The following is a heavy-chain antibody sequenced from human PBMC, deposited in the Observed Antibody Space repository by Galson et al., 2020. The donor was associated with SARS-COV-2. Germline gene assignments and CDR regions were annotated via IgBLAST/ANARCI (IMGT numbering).Heavy chain of an antibody. D-gene: IGHD6-13*01. Sequence: SGPTLVKPTQTLTLTCTFSGFSLSTSGMCVSWIRQPPGKALEWLALIDWDDDKYYSTSLKTRLTISKDTSKNQVVLTMTNMDPVDTATYYCARMVGIAAADTYYYYYGMDVWGQGTTVTVSS. V-gene: IGHV2-70*01. CDR1: GFSLSTSGMC. CDR2: IDWDDDK. J-gene: IGHJ6*02. CDR3: ARMVGIAAADTYYYYYGMDV.